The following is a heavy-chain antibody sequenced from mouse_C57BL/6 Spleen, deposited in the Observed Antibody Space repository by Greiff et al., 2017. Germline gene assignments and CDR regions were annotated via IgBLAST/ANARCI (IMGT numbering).Heavy chain of an antibody. CDR3: ARPYYGSSYWYFDV. V-gene: IGHV5-6*01. Sequence: EVQLVESGGDLVKPGGSLKLSCAASGFTFSSYGMSLVRQTPDKRLEWVATISSGGSYTYYPDSVKGRFTISRDNAKNTLYLQMSSLKSEDTAMYYCARPYYGSSYWYFDVWGTGTTVTVSS. CDR2: ISSGGSYT. CDR1: GFTFSSYG. J-gene: IGHJ1*03. D-gene: IGHD1-1*01.